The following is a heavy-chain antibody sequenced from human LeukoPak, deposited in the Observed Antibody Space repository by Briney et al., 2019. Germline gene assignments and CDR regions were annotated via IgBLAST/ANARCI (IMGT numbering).Heavy chain of an antibody. V-gene: IGHV1-2*02. CDR1: GYTFTGYY. CDR3: ATTRYCSGGSCSPAH. J-gene: IGHJ4*02. D-gene: IGHD2-15*01. Sequence: ASVKVSCKASGYTFTGYYMHWVRQAPGQGLEWMGWINPNSGGTNYAQKFQGRVTMTRDTSISTAYMELSRLRSDDTAVYYCATTRYCSGGSCSPAHWGQGTLDTVSS. CDR2: INPNSGGT.